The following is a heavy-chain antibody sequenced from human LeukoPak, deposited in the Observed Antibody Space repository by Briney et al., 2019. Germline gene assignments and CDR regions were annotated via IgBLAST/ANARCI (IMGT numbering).Heavy chain of an antibody. D-gene: IGHD6-13*01. CDR3: ARVTREYSSSWYRAFDI. CDR1: GVSTTPYY. Sequence: SETLSLTCTVSGVSTTPYYWSWIRQPPGKGLEWIGYIHYSGSSNYNPSSVRTNYNPSLKSRVTISLDTSKNQFSLKLTSVTAADTAIYYCARVTREYSSSWYRAFDIWGQGTMVTVSS. J-gene: IGHJ3*02. CDR2: IHYSGSSNYNPSSVRT. V-gene: IGHV4-59*01.